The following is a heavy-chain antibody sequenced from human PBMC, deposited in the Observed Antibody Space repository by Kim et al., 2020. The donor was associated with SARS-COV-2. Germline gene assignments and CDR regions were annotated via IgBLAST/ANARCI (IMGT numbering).Heavy chain of an antibody. J-gene: IGHJ4*02. V-gene: IGHV3-23*01. Sequence: ADSVKDRLTIYRDNSKNTHFLQGNSLRAEDTAIYYCAREVGSRGWYTVDYWGQGTLVTVSS. D-gene: IGHD6-19*01. CDR3: AREVGSRGWYTVDY.